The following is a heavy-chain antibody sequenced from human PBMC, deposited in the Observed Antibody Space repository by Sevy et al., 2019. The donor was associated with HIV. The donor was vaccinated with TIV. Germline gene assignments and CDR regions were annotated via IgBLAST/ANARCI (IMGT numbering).Heavy chain of an antibody. CDR2: IYYNGST. CDR3: ASHLGTEKDY. V-gene: IGHV4-59*01. CDR1: GGSISSYY. J-gene: IGHJ4*02. D-gene: IGHD3-10*01. Sequence: SETLSLTCTVSGGSISSYYWSWIRQPPGKGLEWIGYIYYNGSTNYNPSLKSRVTISVDTSKNQFSLKLSSVTAADTAVYYCASHLGTEKDYWGQGTLVTVSS.